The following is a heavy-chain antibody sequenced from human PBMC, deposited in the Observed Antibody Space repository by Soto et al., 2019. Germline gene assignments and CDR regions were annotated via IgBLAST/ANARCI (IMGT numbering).Heavy chain of an antibody. CDR2: ISAYNGNT. J-gene: IGHJ6*02. V-gene: IGHV1-18*01. D-gene: IGHD3-9*01. Sequence: ASVKVSCKASGYTFTSYGISWVRQAPGQGLEWMGWISAYNGNTNYAQKLQGRVTMTTDTSTSTAYMELSSLRSEDTAVYYCAVKGSTGLLRYFDLTRNYYYGMDVWGQGTTVTVSS. CDR1: GYTFTSYG. CDR3: AVKGSTGLLRYFDLTRNYYYGMDV.